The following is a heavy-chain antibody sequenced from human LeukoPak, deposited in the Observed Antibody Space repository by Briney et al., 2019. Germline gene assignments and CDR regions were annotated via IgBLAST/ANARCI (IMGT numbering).Heavy chain of an antibody. Sequence: ASVKVSCKASGYTFTAYYIHWVRQAPGQGLEWMGWIDPNSGGTNSAQKFQGRVTMARDTSISTAYMELSRLRSDDTAVYYCVRNSKSGVSVRPPYYYYYMDVWGKGTTVTVPS. D-gene: IGHD6-6*01. CDR1: GYTFTAYY. V-gene: IGHV1-2*02. J-gene: IGHJ6*03. CDR2: IDPNSGGT. CDR3: VRNSKSGVSVRPPYYYYYMDV.